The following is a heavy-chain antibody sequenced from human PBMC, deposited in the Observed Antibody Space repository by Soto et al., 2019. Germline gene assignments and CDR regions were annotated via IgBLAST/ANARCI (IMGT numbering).Heavy chain of an antibody. V-gene: IGHV3-48*01. D-gene: IGHD6-6*01. Sequence: PGGSLRLSCAASGFTFRTYSMTWVRQAPGKGLEWISYISSSGGTTYYADSVRGRFTISRDNSKNSLYLQMNSLRAEDTAVYYCARDPSPYSSSKLPDVHMDVWGKGTTVTVSS. CDR3: ARDPSPYSSSKLPDVHMDV. J-gene: IGHJ6*03. CDR1: GFTFRTYS. CDR2: ISSSGGTT.